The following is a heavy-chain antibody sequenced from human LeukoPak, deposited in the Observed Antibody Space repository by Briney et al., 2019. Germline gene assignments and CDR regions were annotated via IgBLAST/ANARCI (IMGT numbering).Heavy chain of an antibody. Sequence: GSSLRLACAACGFILSNHWMTWVRQAPGKGPEWVANMNKDGSEKYYVDSVEGRFTISRGTAKNSLYLQMNNLRAEDTALYYCARNNDMDVWGQGTTVIVSS. CDR3: ARNNDMDV. CDR2: MNKDGSEK. D-gene: IGHD1/OR15-1a*01. V-gene: IGHV3-7*03. CDR1: GFILSNHW. J-gene: IGHJ6*02.